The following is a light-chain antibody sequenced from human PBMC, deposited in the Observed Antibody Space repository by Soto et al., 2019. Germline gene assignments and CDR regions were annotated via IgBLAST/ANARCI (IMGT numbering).Light chain of an antibody. V-gene: IGKV3-11*01. CDR2: DAS. CDR1: QSVSSR. Sequence: EIVMTHSPCTLALSPGSRSTLSCRASQSVSSRLAWYKQKPGQAPRLLIYDASNRATGIPARLSGSGSGTDFTLTISSIEPEDFAVYYCQQRSKWVTFGRGTKVDIK. J-gene: IGKJ4*01. CDR3: QQRSKWVT.